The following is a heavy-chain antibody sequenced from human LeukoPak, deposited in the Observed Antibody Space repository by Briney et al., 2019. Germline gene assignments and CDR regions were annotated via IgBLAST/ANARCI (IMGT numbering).Heavy chain of an antibody. J-gene: IGHJ4*02. V-gene: IGHV3-53*01. CDR2: LYTGGGT. CDR3: TRSGYRHPYHFDS. D-gene: IGHD3-22*01. CDR1: GFTFSNYA. Sequence: SGGSLRLSCAASGFTFSNYAMSWVRQAPGKGLEWVSVLYTGGGTDHADSVKGRFIVSRDNSKNTLSLQMNSLRAEDTAIYYCTRSGYRHPYHFDSWGQGTLVIVSS.